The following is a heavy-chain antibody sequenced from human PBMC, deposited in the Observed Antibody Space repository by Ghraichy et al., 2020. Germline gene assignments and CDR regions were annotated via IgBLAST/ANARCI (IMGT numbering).Heavy chain of an antibody. D-gene: IGHD3-22*01. V-gene: IGHV3-23*01. CDR2: ISGSGGST. Sequence: GESLNISCAASGFTFSSYAMSWVRQAPGKGLEWVSAISGSGGSTYYADSVKGRFTISRDNSKNTLYLQMNSLRAEDTAVYYCAKVDSPYYYDSSGYYYNYFDYWGQGTLVTVSS. CDR1: GFTFSSYA. J-gene: IGHJ4*02. CDR3: AKVDSPYYYDSSGYYYNYFDY.